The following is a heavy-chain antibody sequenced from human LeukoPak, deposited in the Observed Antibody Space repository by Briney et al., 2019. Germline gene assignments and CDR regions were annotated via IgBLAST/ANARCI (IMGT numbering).Heavy chain of an antibody. CDR3: ARGTVTTFNYYGMDV. CDR1: GFTFSSYA. V-gene: IGHV3-30*04. Sequence: GGSLRLSCAASGFTFSSYAMHWVRQAPGKGLEWVAVISYDGSNKYYADSVKGRFTISRDNSKNTLYLQMNSLGAEDTAVYYCARGTVTTFNYYGMDVWGKGTTVTVSS. CDR2: ISYDGSNK. D-gene: IGHD4-17*01. J-gene: IGHJ6*04.